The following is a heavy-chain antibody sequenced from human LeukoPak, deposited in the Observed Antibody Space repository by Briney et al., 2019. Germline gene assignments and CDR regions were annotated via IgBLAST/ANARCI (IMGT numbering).Heavy chain of an antibody. CDR2: INPNSGGT. CDR1: GYTFTGYY. CDR3: ARARRYCSGGSCYPEYFQH. D-gene: IGHD2-15*01. Sequence: GASVKVSCKASGYTFTGYYMHWVRQAPGQGLEWMGWINPNSGGTNYAQKFQGWVTMTRDMSISTAYMELSRLRSDDTAVYYCARARRYCSGGSCYPEYFQHWGQGTLVTVSS. J-gene: IGHJ1*01. V-gene: IGHV1-2*04.